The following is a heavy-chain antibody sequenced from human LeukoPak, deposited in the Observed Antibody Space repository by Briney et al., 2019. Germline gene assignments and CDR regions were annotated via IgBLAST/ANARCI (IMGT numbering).Heavy chain of an antibody. CDR3: ANWARDCSGGYCYPDY. Sequence: PGGSLRLSCAASGFTFSSYAMTWVRQAPGKGLDWVSDINESGSKTDYADSVKGRFSISRDNSQNTLYLQMNNLRAEDTAVYYCANWARDCSGGYCYPDYWGQGTLVTVSS. J-gene: IGHJ4*02. V-gene: IGHV3-23*01. D-gene: IGHD2-15*01. CDR1: GFTFSSYA. CDR2: INESGSKT.